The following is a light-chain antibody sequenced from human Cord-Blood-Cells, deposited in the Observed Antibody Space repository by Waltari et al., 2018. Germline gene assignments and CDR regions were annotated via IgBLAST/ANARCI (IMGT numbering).Light chain of an antibody. V-gene: IGLV2-23*01. CDR1: SSDVGSYNP. Sequence: QSALTQPASVSGSPGQSIPLPCTGTSSDVGSYNPVSWYQQHPGKAPKLMIYEGSKRPSGVSNRFSGSKSGNTASLTIAGLQAEDEADYYCCSYAGSSTWVFGGGTKLTVL. CDR3: CSYAGSSTWV. J-gene: IGLJ3*02. CDR2: EGS.